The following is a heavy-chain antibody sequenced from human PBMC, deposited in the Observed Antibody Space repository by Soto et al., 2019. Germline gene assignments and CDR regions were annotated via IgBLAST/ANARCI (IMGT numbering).Heavy chain of an antibody. Sequence: ASVQVSCKASGYTFTSYYMHWVRQAPGQGLEWMGIINPSGGSTSYAQKFQGRVAMTRDTSTSTVYMELSSLRSEDTAVYCCARETRDSSGWSFYFDDWCQGNLVTGSS. V-gene: IGHV1-46*01. D-gene: IGHD6-19*01. J-gene: IGHJ4*02. CDR1: GYTFTSYY. CDR2: INPSGGST. CDR3: ARETRDSSGWSFYFDD.